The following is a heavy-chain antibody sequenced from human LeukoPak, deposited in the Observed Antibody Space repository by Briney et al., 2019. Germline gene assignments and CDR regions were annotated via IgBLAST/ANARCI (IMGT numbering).Heavy chain of an antibody. J-gene: IGHJ6*03. CDR1: GGSFSGYY. CDR2: INHSGST. Sequence: PSETLSLTCAVYGGSFSGYYWSWIRQPPGKGLEWIGEINHSGSTNYNPSLKSRVTISVDTSKNQFSLKLSSVTAADTAVYYCARASPNYGPPSSYMDVWGKGTTVTVSS. V-gene: IGHV4-34*01. CDR3: ARASPNYGPPSSYMDV. D-gene: IGHD4-17*01.